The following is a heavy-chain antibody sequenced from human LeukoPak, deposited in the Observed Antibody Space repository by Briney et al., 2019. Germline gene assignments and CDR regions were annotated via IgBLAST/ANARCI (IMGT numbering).Heavy chain of an antibody. CDR2: IYYSGST. D-gene: IGHD2-2*01. CDR3: ARGLQIVVVPAAENNWFDP. J-gene: IGHJ5*02. CDR1: GGSISSGGYY. Sequence: SGTLSLTCTVSGGSISSGGYYWSWIRQHPGKGLEWIGYIYYSGSTYYNPSLKSRVTISVDTSKNQFSLKLSSVTAADTAVYYCARGLQIVVVPAAENNWFDPWGQGTLVTVSS. V-gene: IGHV4-31*03.